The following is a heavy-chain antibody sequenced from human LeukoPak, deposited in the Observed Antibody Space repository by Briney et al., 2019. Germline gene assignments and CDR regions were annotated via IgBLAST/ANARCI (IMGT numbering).Heavy chain of an antibody. D-gene: IGHD6-19*01. V-gene: IGHV4-59*01. CDR2: IYYSDT. J-gene: IGHJ3*01. Sequence: SETLSLTCAVSGGSISGYYWSWVRQSPGKGLEWIGCIYYSDTKYNPSLKSRVTISVDTSKNQFSLKLSSVTAADTAVYYCARPAEAGYFYAFDFWGQGTMVTVSS. CDR3: ARPAEAGYFYAFDF. CDR1: GGSISGYY.